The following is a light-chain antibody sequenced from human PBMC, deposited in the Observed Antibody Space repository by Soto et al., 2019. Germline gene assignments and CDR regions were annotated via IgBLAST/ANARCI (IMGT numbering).Light chain of an antibody. CDR2: AAS. J-gene: IGKJ2*01. V-gene: IGKV1-39*01. Sequence: IQMTQSPSPLSASVGDRVTITCRASQRIGNYLNWYQHKPGKAPELLIYAASSLQSGVPSRFSGGGSGTDFALTISSLQPQDFGTYYCQQSYSPPYTFGQGTKMEIK. CDR3: QQSYSPPYT. CDR1: QRIGNY.